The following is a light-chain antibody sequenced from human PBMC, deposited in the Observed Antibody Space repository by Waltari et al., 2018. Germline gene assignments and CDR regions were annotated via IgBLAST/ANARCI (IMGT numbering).Light chain of an antibody. CDR3: QAWDSSPLVV. Sequence: SYELTQPPSVSVSPGQTASITCSGDKLGDKYACWYQQKPGQSPVLVIYQDSKRPSGFPERFSGSNSGNTATLTISGTQAMDEADYYCQAWDSSPLVVFGGGTKLTVL. J-gene: IGLJ2*01. V-gene: IGLV3-1*01. CDR2: QDS. CDR1: KLGDKY.